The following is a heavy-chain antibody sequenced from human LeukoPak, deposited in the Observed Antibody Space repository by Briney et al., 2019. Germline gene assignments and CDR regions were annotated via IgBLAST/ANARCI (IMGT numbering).Heavy chain of an antibody. Sequence: SETLSLTCTVSGGSISSYYWSWIRQPPGKGLEWIGYIYYSGSTNYNPSLKSRVTISVDTSKNQFSLKLSSVTAADTAVYYCARDLRDCSSTSCYRDHDAFDIWGQGTMVTVSS. D-gene: IGHD2-2*02. CDR3: ARDLRDCSSTSCYRDHDAFDI. CDR1: GGSISSYY. V-gene: IGHV4-59*01. CDR2: IYYSGST. J-gene: IGHJ3*02.